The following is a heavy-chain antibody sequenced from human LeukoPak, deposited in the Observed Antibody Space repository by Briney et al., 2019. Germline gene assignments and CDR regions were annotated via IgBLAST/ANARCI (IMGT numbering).Heavy chain of an antibody. CDR1: GFTFSSYA. V-gene: IGHV3-30*04. Sequence: GGSLRHSCAASGFTFSSYAMHWVRQAPGKGLEWVAVISYDGSNKYYADSVKGRFTISRDNSKNTLYLQMNNLRAEDTAVYYCARVLCRDIVVVPAENYYGMDVWGKGTTVTVSS. CDR2: ISYDGSNK. CDR3: ARVLCRDIVVVPAENYYGMDV. D-gene: IGHD2-2*01. J-gene: IGHJ6*04.